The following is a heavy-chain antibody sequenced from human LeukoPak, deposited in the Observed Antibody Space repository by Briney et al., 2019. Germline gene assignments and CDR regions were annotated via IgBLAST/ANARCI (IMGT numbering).Heavy chain of an antibody. V-gene: IGHV3-23*01. D-gene: IGHD3-10*01. Sequence: GGSLRLSCAASGFTFSIYAISWVRQAPGKGLEWVSAISGSGGSTYYADSVKGRFTISRDNSKNTLYLQMNSLRAEDTAVYYCAKDSRRLVRGDMDYWGQGTLVTVSS. CDR3: AKDSRRLVRGDMDY. CDR2: ISGSGGST. J-gene: IGHJ4*02. CDR1: GFTFSIYA.